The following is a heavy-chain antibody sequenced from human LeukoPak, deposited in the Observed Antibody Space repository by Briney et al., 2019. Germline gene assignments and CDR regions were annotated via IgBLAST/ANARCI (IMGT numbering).Heavy chain of an antibody. J-gene: IGHJ5*02. CDR3: ARDDFCSSTSCYPRWFDP. Sequence: SETLSLTCTVSGYSISSGYYWGWIRQPPGKGLEWIGSIYHSGSTYYNPSLKSLVTISVDTSKNQFSLKLSSVTAADTAVYYCARDDFCSSTSCYPRWFDPWGQGTLVTVSS. V-gene: IGHV4-38-2*02. D-gene: IGHD2-2*01. CDR2: IYHSGST. CDR1: GYSISSGYY.